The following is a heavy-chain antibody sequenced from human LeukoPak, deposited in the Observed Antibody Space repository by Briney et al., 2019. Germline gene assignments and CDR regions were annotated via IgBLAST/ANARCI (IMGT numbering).Heavy chain of an antibody. J-gene: IGHJ4*02. CDR1: GYTFTSYD. CDR3: ARVDDFWSGYYHFDY. D-gene: IGHD3-3*01. CDR2: MNPNSGNT. V-gene: IGHV1-8*03. Sequence: ASVKVSCKASGYTFTSYDINWVRQATGQGLEWMGWMNPNSGNTGYAQKFQGRVTITGNTSISTAYMELSSLRSEDTAVYYCARVDDFWSGYYHFDYWGQGTLVTVSS.